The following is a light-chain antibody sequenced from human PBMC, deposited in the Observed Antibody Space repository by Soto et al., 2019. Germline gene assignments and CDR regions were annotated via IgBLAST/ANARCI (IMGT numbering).Light chain of an antibody. J-gene: IGKJ2*01. Sequence: DIQMTQSPSPLSASVGDRVTITCRASQSISSWLAWYQQKPGKAPKLLIYKASSLESGVPSRFSGSGSGTEFTLTISSLQPDDFATYYCQQYNSYSPGDTFGQGTKLEIK. CDR1: QSISSW. V-gene: IGKV1-5*03. CDR3: QQYNSYSPGDT. CDR2: KAS.